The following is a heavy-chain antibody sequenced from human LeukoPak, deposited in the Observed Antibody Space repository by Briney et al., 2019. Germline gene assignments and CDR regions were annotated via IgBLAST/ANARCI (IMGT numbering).Heavy chain of an antibody. V-gene: IGHV5-51*01. Sequence: GESLKISCKGSGYSFTSYWIGWVRQIPGKGLEWMGIIYPGDSETRYSPSFQGQVTISADKSISTAYLQWSSLKASDTAMYYCARGDDIVVVPAAMTFDYWGQGTLVTVSS. CDR3: ARGDDIVVVPAAMTFDY. CDR1: GYSFTSYW. J-gene: IGHJ4*02. D-gene: IGHD2-2*01. CDR2: IYPGDSET.